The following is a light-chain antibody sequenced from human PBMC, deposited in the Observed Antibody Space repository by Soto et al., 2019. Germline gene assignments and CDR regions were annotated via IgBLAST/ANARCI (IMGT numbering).Light chain of an antibody. CDR3: QQYNSYST. Sequence: DIQMTQSPSTLSASVGDRVTITCRASQSISNWLAWYQQKPGKAPKILIYKASSLESGVPSRFSGSGSGTELTLTISSLQPDDFATYYCQQYNSYSTFGQGTKVEIK. J-gene: IGKJ1*01. V-gene: IGKV1-5*03. CDR1: QSISNW. CDR2: KAS.